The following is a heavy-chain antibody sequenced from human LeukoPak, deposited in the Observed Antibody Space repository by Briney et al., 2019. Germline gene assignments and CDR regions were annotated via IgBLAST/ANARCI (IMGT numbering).Heavy chain of an antibody. CDR1: GGSISSYY. CDR3: ARCRLESGSYYYFDY. V-gene: IGHV4-59*01. Sequence: TLSLTXTVSGGSISSYYWSWIRQPPGKGLEWIGYIYYSGSTNYSPSLKSRVTMSVDTSKNQFSLKLSSVTAADTAVYYCARCRLESGSYYYFDYWGQGTLVTVSS. J-gene: IGHJ4*02. CDR2: IYYSGST. D-gene: IGHD1-26*01.